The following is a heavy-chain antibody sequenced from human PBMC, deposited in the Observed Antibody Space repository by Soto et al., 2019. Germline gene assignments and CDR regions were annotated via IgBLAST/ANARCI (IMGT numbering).Heavy chain of an antibody. Sequence: QLQLQESGPGLVKPSETLSLTCTVSGGSISSSSYYWGWIRQPPGKGLEWIESIYYSGSTYYNPSLKSRVTISVDTSKNQFSLKLSSVTAADTAVYYCARRGSSSWYGYWGQGTLVTVSS. CDR2: IYYSGST. CDR1: GGSISSSSYY. V-gene: IGHV4-39*01. CDR3: ARRGSSSWYGY. D-gene: IGHD6-13*01. J-gene: IGHJ4*02.